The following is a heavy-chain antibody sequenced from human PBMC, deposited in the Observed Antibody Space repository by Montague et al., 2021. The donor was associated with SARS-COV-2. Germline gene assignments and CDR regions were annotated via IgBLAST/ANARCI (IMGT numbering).Heavy chain of an antibody. CDR1: GDSVSRSY. V-gene: IGHV4-59*08. CDR3: ARQITMVREPFDS. D-gene: IGHD3-10*01. CDR2: IYYYGSV. Sequence: SETLSLTCTVAGDSVSRSYWNWIRQSPRKGLEWIGNIYYYGSVNYNPSLKSRLSISLDTSKNQLSLTLTSVTAADTATYYCARQITMVREPFDSWGQGTLVLVSS. J-gene: IGHJ4*02.